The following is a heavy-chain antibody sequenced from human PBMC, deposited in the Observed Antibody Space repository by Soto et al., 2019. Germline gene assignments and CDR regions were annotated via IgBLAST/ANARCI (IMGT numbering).Heavy chain of an antibody. Sequence: PSETLSLTCTVSGGSISSTTYYWGWMRQPPGKGLEWIASFFIGGNTYYNPSLKSRVTISVDTSKNQFSLKLSSVTAADTAVYYCARGSAWIQLRYWGQGTLVTVSS. V-gene: IGHV4-39*07. CDR3: ARGSAWIQLRY. J-gene: IGHJ4*02. D-gene: IGHD5-18*01. CDR1: GGSISSTTYY. CDR2: FFIGGNT.